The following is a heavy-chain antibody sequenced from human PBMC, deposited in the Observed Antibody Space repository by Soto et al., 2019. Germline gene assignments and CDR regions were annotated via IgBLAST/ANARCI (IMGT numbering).Heavy chain of an antibody. D-gene: IGHD6-19*01. CDR3: ARQPLDVTVASAIDY. Sequence: EVQLVESGGGLVQPGGSLKLSCAASGFTFSGSTIHWVRQTSGKGLEWVGRVPSKTHTYATAYAASVKGRFTISRDDSKNTAYLQMNSLKTEDTAVYYCARQPLDVTVASAIDYWGQGTLVTVSS. CDR2: VPSKTHTYAT. CDR1: GFTFSGST. J-gene: IGHJ4*02. V-gene: IGHV3-73*02.